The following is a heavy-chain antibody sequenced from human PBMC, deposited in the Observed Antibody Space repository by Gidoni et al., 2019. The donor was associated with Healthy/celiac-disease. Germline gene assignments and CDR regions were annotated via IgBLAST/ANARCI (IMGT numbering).Heavy chain of an antibody. Sequence: QVQLQQWGAGLFKPSQTLSLTCAVYGRSFSGYYWSWIRQHPGKGLEWVGEINHSGSTNYNPSLRSRVTISVDTSKNQFSLKLSSVTAADTAVYYCASSCPGITGTRGFCYWGQGTRVTVSS. J-gene: IGHJ4*02. CDR3: ASSCPGITGTRGFCY. V-gene: IGHV4-34*01. CDR2: INHSGST. D-gene: IGHD1-20*01. CDR1: GRSFSGYY.